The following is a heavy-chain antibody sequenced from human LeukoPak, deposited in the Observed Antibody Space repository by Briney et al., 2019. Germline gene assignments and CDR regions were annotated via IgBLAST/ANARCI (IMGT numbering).Heavy chain of an antibody. Sequence: ASVKVSCKASGYTFTIYYMHWVRQAPRQGREWMGIIKTSGGSNSYAQPFQGRVTMTRDTSTSTVYMELSSLRSEDTAVYYCARGGAIFWPYYYGMDVWGQGTTVTVSS. D-gene: IGHD3-9*01. CDR3: ARGGAIFWPYYYGMDV. CDR2: IKTSGGSN. CDR1: GYTFTIYY. J-gene: IGHJ6*02. V-gene: IGHV1-46*01.